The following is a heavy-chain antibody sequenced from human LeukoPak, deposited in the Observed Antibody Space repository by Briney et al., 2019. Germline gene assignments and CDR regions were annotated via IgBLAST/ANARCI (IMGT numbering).Heavy chain of an antibody. CDR1: GGSISSYY. Sequence: SETLSLTCTVSGGSISSYYWSWIRQPPGKGLEWIGEINHSGSTNYNPSLKSRVTISVDTSKNQFSLKLSSVTAADTAVYYCARDMRTYDSSGYYNAPFDYWGQGTLVTVSS. D-gene: IGHD3-22*01. V-gene: IGHV4-34*01. J-gene: IGHJ4*02. CDR3: ARDMRTYDSSGYYNAPFDY. CDR2: INHSGST.